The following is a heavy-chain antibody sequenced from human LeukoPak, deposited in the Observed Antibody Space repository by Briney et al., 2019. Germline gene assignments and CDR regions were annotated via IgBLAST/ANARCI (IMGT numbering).Heavy chain of an antibody. D-gene: IGHD2-15*01. V-gene: IGHV3-23*01. CDR3: AKDLSQGGGYCSDGSCNWVYH. CDR1: GFTSSSYA. Sequence: GGSLRLPCAPSGFTSSSYAMSWVRQAPGKGLEWVSGIRSSGDSTYYADSVKGRFTISRDNSKNTLYLQMNSLRAEDTAVYYCAKDLSQGGGYCSDGSCNWVYHCGEGAPVTVSS. CDR2: IRSSGDST. J-gene: IGHJ5*02.